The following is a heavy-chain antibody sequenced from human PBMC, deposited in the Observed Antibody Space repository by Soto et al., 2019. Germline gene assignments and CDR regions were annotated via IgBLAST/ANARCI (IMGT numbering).Heavy chain of an antibody. V-gene: IGHV4-31*03. CDR1: GGSISSGGDY. D-gene: IGHD6-13*01. Sequence: QVQLQESGPGRVKPSQTLSLTCTVAGGSISSGGDYWSWIRKHPGKGLEWIWNIYYNGSNHYNPSLKSRVTISVDTSKSQFSLKLSSVTAADTAMYYCARSQGNQQLIYCYGIDVWGQGTTVTVCS. CDR2: IYYNGSN. J-gene: IGHJ6*02. CDR3: ARSQGNQQLIYCYGIDV.